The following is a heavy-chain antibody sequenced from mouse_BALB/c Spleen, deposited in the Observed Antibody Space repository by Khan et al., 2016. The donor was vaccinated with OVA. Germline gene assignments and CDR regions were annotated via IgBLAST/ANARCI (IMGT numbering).Heavy chain of an antibody. CDR2: ISPGSGDT. CDR1: GYTFTDYY. V-gene: IGHV1-77*01. D-gene: IGHD1-2*01. Sequence: QVQLQQSGAELARPGASVKLSCKASGYTFTDYYINWVKQRTGQGLEWIGEISPGSGDTYYNEKFKGKATLTADKSSNTAYMQLSSLTSAASAVYFCAIRNYFGYTFAYWGQGTLVTVSA. CDR3: AIRNYFGYTFAY. J-gene: IGHJ3*01.